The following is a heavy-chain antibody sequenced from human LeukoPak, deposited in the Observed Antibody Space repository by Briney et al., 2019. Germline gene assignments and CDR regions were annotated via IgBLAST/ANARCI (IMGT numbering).Heavy chain of an antibody. V-gene: IGHV4-34*01. CDR3: AGRAAAGTWGYFDY. D-gene: IGHD6-13*01. J-gene: IGHJ4*02. Sequence: PSETLSLTCAVYGGSFSGYYWSLIRQPPGKGLEWIGEINHSGSTNYNPSLKSRVTISVDTSKNQFFLKLSSVTAADTAVYYCAGRAAAGTWGYFDYWGQGTLVTVSS. CDR1: GGSFSGYY. CDR2: INHSGST.